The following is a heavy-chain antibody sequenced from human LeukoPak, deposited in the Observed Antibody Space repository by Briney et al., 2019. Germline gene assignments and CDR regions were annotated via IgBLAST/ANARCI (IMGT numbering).Heavy chain of an antibody. Sequence: PGGSLRLSCAASGFTFSSYAMHWVRHAPGKGLEWVSGISWNSGSIGYADSVKGRFTISRDNAKNSLYLQMNSLRAEDTALYYCAKDTAPTITMVRGVPDAFDIWGQGTMVTVSS. J-gene: IGHJ3*02. CDR1: GFTFSSYA. CDR2: ISWNSGSI. CDR3: AKDTAPTITMVRGVPDAFDI. V-gene: IGHV3-9*01. D-gene: IGHD3-10*01.